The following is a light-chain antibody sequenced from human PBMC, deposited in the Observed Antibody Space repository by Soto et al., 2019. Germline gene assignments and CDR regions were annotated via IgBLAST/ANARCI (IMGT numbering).Light chain of an antibody. CDR3: QQYNNWPWT. CDR1: QSVSSN. V-gene: IGKV3-15*01. CDR2: GAS. Sequence: IVMTQSLATLSVSPGERATLSCRASQSVSSNLAWYQQKPGQAPRLLIYGASTRATGIPARFSGSGSETEFTLTISSLQSEDFAVYYCQQYNNWPWTFGQGTKV. J-gene: IGKJ1*01.